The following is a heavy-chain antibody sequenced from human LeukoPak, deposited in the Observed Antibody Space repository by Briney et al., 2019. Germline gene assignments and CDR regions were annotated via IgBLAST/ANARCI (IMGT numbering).Heavy chain of an antibody. J-gene: IGHJ6*02. Sequence: SVKVSCKASGFTFTSSAVQWVRQARGQRLEWIGWIVVGSGNTNYAQKFQERVTITRDMSTSTAYMELSSLRSEDTAVYYCARAVTWEDYYYYGMDVWGQGTTVTVSS. CDR2: IVVGSGNT. D-gene: IGHD7-27*01. V-gene: IGHV1-58*01. CDR1: GFTFTSSA. CDR3: ARAVTWEDYYYYGMDV.